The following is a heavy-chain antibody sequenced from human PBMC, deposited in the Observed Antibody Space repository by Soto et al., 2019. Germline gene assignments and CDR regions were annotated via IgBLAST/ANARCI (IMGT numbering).Heavy chain of an antibody. CDR1: GFTFSNYW. J-gene: IGHJ4*02. CDR3: SRDVVVGAKALNY. V-gene: IGHV3-7*01. CDR2: IKEDGSEK. Sequence: GGSLRLSFAASGFTFSNYWMTWVRQAPGKGLEWVANIKEDGSEKHYVDSVKGRFTISRDNAKNSLYLQMNSLRVEDTAVYFCSRDVVVGAKALNYWGQGALVTVSS. D-gene: IGHD2-15*01.